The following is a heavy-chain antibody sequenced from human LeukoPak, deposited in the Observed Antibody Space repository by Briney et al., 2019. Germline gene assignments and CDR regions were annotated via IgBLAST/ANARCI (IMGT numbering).Heavy chain of an antibody. CDR3: ARHRGFCSSTSCYRGRPFDY. CDR1: GGSFSGYY. D-gene: IGHD2-2*01. V-gene: IGHV4-34*01. CDR2: INHSGST. J-gene: IGHJ4*02. Sequence: PSETLSLTCAVYGGSFSGYYWSWIRQPPGKGLEWIGEINHSGSTNYNPSLKSRVTISVDTSKNQFSLKLSSVTAADTAVYYCARHRGFCSSTSCYRGRPFDYWGQGTLVTVSS.